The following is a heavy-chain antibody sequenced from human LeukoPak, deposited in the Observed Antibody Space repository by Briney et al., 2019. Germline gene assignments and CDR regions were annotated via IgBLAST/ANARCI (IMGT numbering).Heavy chain of an antibody. CDR2: IYPGDSDT. CDR3: ARGIVVVPAAHDAFDI. CDR1: EYSFTSYW. J-gene: IGHJ3*02. V-gene: IGHV5-51*01. D-gene: IGHD2-2*01. Sequence: GESLKISCKGSEYSFTSYWIGWVRQMPGKGLEWMGIIYPGDSDTRYSPSFQGQVTISADKSISTAYLQWSSLKASDTAMYYCARGIVVVPAAHDAFDIWGQGTMVTVSS.